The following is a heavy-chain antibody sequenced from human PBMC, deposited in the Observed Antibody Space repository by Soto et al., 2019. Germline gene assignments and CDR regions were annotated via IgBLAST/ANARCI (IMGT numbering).Heavy chain of an antibody. CDR1: GFTFSAYA. D-gene: IGHD2-21*02. J-gene: IGHJ1*01. Sequence: QVQLVESGGGVVQPGRSLRLSCSASGFTFSAYALHWVRQAPGKGLEWVAVISDDGINKYIADSVKGRFIISRDNSKNTVFLQMSSLGPEDTAIYYCARRLTASVTAMGYWGQGTLVTVSS. CDR2: ISDDGINK. V-gene: IGHV3-30-3*01. CDR3: ARRLTASVTAMGY.